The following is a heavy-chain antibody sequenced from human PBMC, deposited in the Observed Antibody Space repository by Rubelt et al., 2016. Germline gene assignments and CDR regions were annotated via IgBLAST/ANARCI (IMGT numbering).Heavy chain of an antibody. J-gene: IGHJ6*02. CDR3: ARHLRGDYYYYGMDV. D-gene: IGHD3-10*01. Sequence: QVQLQESGPGLVKPSLTLSLTCTVSGGSISSGGYYWSWIRQHPGKGLEWIGSIYYSGSTYYNPSSKSRVTISVDASKNQFSLKRSLVTAADTAVYYGARHLRGDYYYYGMDVWGQGTTVTVSS. CDR1: GGSISSGGYY. V-gene: IGHV4-39*01. CDR2: IYYSGST.